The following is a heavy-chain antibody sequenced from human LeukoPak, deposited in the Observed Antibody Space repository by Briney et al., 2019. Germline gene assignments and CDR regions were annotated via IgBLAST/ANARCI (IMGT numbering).Heavy chain of an antibody. CDR1: GFTFSSYA. V-gene: IGHV3-64D*09. J-gene: IGHJ4*02. CDR3: VITSATGPLDY. Sequence: GGSLRLSCAASGFTFSSYAMHWVRQAPGKGLEYVSAISGNGGNTYYADSLKGRFTISRDNSKNTLYLQMSSLRVEDTAVYYCVITSATGPLDYWGQGTLVTVSS. CDR2: ISGNGGNT. D-gene: IGHD6-6*01.